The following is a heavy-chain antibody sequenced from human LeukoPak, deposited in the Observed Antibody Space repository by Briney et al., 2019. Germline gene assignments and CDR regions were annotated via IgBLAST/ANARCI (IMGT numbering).Heavy chain of an antibody. Sequence: SGGSLRLSCAASGFAFSNYAMSWVRQAPGKGLEWVSGIGDSGSSTYYADSVKGRFTISRDNSRNSLSLQMNSLRAEDTALYYCAKTGYSSGWYRIWDYWGQGTLVTVSS. CDR1: GFAFSNYA. CDR2: IGDSGSST. D-gene: IGHD6-19*01. V-gene: IGHV3-23*01. J-gene: IGHJ4*02. CDR3: AKTGYSSGWYRIWDY.